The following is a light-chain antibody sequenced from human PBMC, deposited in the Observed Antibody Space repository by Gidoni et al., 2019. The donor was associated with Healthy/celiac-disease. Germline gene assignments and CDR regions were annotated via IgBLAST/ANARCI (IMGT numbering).Light chain of an antibody. CDR1: QSISSH. CDR3: QQSYRTPFT. J-gene: IGKJ3*01. CDR2: AAS. Sequence: DIQMTQSPSSLSASVGDRVTITCRASQSISSHLNWYQQKPGKAPKLLIYAASSLQSGVPSRFSGSGSGTDFSLTISSLQPEDFAPYYCQQSYRTPFTFGPGTKVDIK. V-gene: IGKV1-39*01.